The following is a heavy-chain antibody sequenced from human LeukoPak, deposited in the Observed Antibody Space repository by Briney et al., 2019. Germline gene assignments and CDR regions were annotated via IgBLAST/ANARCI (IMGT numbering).Heavy chain of an antibody. CDR3: AREVGYDPSWWFDP. CDR1: GFTFSSYW. CDR2: INSDGSST. D-gene: IGHD3-3*01. V-gene: IGHV3-74*01. J-gene: IGHJ5*02. Sequence: GGSLRLSCAASGFTFSSYWMHWVRQAPGKGLVWVSRINSDGSSTSYADSVRGRFTISRDNAKNTLYLQMNSLRAEDTAVYYCAREVGYDPSWWFDPWGQGTLVTVSS.